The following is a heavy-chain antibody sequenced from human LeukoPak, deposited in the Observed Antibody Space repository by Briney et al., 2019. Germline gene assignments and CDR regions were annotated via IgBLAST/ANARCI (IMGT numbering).Heavy chain of an antibody. CDR1: RFTFSSYW. V-gene: IGHV3-7*01. D-gene: IGHD6-13*01. CDR3: ARETGYSSSWYGGFFDY. Sequence: GGSLRLSCAASRFTFSSYWMSWVRQAPGKGLEWVANIKQDGSEKYYVDSVKGRFTISRDNAKNSLYLQMNSLRAEDTAVYYCARETGYSSSWYGGFFDYWGQGTLVTVSS. J-gene: IGHJ4*02. CDR2: IKQDGSEK.